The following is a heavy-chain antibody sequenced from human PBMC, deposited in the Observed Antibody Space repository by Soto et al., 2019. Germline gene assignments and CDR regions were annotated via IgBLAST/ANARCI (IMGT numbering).Heavy chain of an antibody. D-gene: IGHD6-19*01. CDR3: ARGNSSGWLDYYYYGMDV. Sequence: ASVKVSCKASGYTFTSYGISWVRQAPGQGLEWMGWISAYNGNTNYAQKLQGRVTMTTDTSTSTAYMELRSLRSDDTAVYYCARGNSSGWLDYYYYGMDVWGQGTTVTVSS. V-gene: IGHV1-18*01. CDR2: ISAYNGNT. J-gene: IGHJ6*02. CDR1: GYTFTSYG.